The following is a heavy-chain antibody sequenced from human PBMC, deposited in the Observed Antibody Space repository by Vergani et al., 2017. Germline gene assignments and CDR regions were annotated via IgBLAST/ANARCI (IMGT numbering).Heavy chain of an antibody. Sequence: EVQLVESGGGLVQPGGSLRLSCAASGFTFSSYWMSWVRQAPGKGLGWVANIKQDGSEKYYVDSVKGRFTISRDNAKNSLYLQMNSLRAEDTAVYYCARDLRGSYYYYYMDVWGKGTTVTVSS. V-gene: IGHV3-7*01. CDR2: IKQDGSEK. J-gene: IGHJ6*03. CDR1: GFTFSSYW. CDR3: ARDLRGSYYYYYMDV. D-gene: IGHD3-16*01.